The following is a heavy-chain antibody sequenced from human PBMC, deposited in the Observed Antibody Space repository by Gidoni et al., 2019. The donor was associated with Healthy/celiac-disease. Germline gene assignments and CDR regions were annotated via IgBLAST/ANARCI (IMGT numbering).Heavy chain of an antibody. D-gene: IGHD2-2*02. CDR2: ISYDGSNK. Sequence: SYGMHWVRQAPGKGLEWVAVISYDGSNKYYADSVKGRFTISRDNSKNTLYLQMNSLRAEDTAVYYCAKEKEGVVVPAAISHYYGMDVWGQGTTVTVSS. CDR3: AKEKEGVVVPAAISHYYGMDV. J-gene: IGHJ6*02. V-gene: IGHV3-30*18. CDR1: SYG.